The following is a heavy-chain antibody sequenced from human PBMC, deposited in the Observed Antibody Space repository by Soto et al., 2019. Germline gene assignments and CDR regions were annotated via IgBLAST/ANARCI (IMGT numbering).Heavy chain of an antibody. J-gene: IGHJ6*02. CDR1: GFTFSSYS. CDR2: ISSSSFSI. V-gene: IGHV3-21*02. Sequence: EVQLVESGGGLVKPGGSLRLSCAASGFTFSSYSMNWVRQAPGKGLEWVSSISSSSFSINYADSVKGRFSISRDNAQNALHLQMNNLRAEETAVYCCARNESSNIYGMDVWGQGTTVTVSS. D-gene: IGHD6-6*01. CDR3: ARNESSNIYGMDV.